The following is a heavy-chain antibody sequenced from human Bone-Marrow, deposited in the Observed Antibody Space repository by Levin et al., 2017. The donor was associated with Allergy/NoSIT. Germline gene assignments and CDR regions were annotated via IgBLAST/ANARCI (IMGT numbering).Heavy chain of an antibody. CDR3: ARDVRIAAAGRADYFYGLDG. CDR2: INQDGSEK. Sequence: PGGSLRLSCVGSGFTFSSYWMTWVRQAPGKGLEWVANINQDGSEKYYVDSVKGRFTISRDNAENSLYLQMTSLRADDTAVYYCARDVRIAAAGRADYFYGLDGWGQGTTVTVSS. D-gene: IGHD6-13*01. CDR1: GFTFSSYW. V-gene: IGHV3-7*01. J-gene: IGHJ6*02.